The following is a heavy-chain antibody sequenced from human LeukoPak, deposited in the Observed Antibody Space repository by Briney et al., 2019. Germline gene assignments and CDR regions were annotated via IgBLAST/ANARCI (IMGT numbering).Heavy chain of an antibody. CDR3: ARVDYTVSPPYYFDY. D-gene: IGHD4-17*01. CDR2: INHSGST. Sequence: SETLSLTCAVYGGSFSGYYWSWIRQPPGKGLEWIGEINHSGSTNYNPSLKSRVTISVDTSKNQFSLKLSSVSAADTAVYYCARVDYTVSPPYYFDYWGQGTLVTVSS. V-gene: IGHV4-34*01. CDR1: GGSFSGYY. J-gene: IGHJ4*02.